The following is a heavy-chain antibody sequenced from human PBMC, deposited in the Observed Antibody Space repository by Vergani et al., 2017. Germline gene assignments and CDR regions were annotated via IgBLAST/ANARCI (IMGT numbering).Heavy chain of an antibody. D-gene: IGHD3-22*01. CDR1: GFNVSDNY. CDR3: TIGVMDFYDSSGHQARDY. Sequence: DVQLVESGGGLVQPGGSLKLSCAASGFNVSDNYMTWVRQAPGKGLEWVSIMYTGGTTDYADSVKGRFTVSRDTSKNFLYLQMNNLRAEDTAVYYCTIGVMDFYDSSGHQARDYWGQGTLVTVSS. J-gene: IGHJ4*02. V-gene: IGHV3-66*02. CDR2: MYTGGTT.